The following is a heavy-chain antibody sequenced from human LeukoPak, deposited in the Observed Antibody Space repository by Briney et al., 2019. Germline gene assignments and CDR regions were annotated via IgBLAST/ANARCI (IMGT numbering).Heavy chain of an antibody. CDR3: ARHGGGGYYDFWSGYREYHFDY. J-gene: IGHJ4*02. CDR2: IYYSGST. D-gene: IGHD3-3*01. Sequence: SETLSLTCTVSGGSISSYYWSWIRQPPGKGLEWIGYIYYSGSTNYNPSLKSRVTISVDTSKNQFSLKLSSVTAADTAVYYCARHGGGGYYDFWSGYREYHFDYWGQGTLVTVSS. V-gene: IGHV4-59*08. CDR1: GGSISSYY.